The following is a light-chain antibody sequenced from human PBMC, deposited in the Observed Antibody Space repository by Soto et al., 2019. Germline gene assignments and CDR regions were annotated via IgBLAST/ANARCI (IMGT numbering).Light chain of an antibody. V-gene: IGKV3-11*01. Sequence: EVVLTQSPATLSLSPGDRATLSCRVSQSVSSYFAWYQQKPGQAPRLLIYDASNRATGIPARFSGSGSGTDFTLTISSLEAEDFAVYYCQQRSIWPLTFGQGTRLEIK. J-gene: IGKJ5*01. CDR3: QQRSIWPLT. CDR2: DAS. CDR1: QSVSSY.